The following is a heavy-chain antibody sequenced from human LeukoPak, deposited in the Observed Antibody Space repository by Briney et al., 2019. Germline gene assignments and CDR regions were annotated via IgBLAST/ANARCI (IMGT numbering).Heavy chain of an antibody. CDR1: GGSISSYY. D-gene: IGHD4-11*01. CDR3: ARHYSNYVGYYYYMDV. V-gene: IGHV4-4*09. J-gene: IGHJ6*03. CDR2: IYTSGST. Sequence: SETLSLTCTVSGGSISSYYWSWFRQPPGKGLEWIGYIYTSGSTNYNPSLKSRVTISVDTSKNQFSLKLSSVTAADTAVYYCARHYSNYVGYYYYMDVWGKGTTVTVSS.